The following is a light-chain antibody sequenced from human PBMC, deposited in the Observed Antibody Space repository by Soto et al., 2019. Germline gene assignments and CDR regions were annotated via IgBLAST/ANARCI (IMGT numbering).Light chain of an antibody. CDR2: EAF. CDR1: QNVDTS. V-gene: IGKV3-11*01. J-gene: IGKJ4*01. CDR3: QQRYNWPLT. Sequence: DIVLTQSPGTLSLSPGETAYLSCRASQNVDTSLAWYQQRPGRAPRLLMSEAFRRAAGTPARFSGTGSGTDLTHIINSLEPEDVAVYYCQQRYNWPLTFGAGTRVEI.